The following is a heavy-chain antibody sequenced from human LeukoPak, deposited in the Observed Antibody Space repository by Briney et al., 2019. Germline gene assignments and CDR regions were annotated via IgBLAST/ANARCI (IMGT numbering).Heavy chain of an antibody. Sequence: GGSLRLSCAASGFTYSSYAMSWVRQAPGKGQEWVSAISGSGGSTYYADSVKGRFTISRDNSKNTLYLQMNSLRAEDTAVYYCAKDRLVRGNSGFDYWGQGTLVTVSS. V-gene: IGHV3-23*01. CDR1: GFTYSSYA. J-gene: IGHJ4*02. CDR3: AKDRLVRGNSGFDY. CDR2: ISGSGGST. D-gene: IGHD4-23*01.